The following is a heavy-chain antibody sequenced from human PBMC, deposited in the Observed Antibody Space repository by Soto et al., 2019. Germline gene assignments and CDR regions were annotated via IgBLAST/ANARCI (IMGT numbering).Heavy chain of an antibody. J-gene: IGHJ1*01. CDR2: IWYDGSDK. CDR3: ARGAPQQLPGYCQY. Sequence: QVQLVESGGGVVQPGRSLRLSCAASGFTFSSYGMHWVRQAPGKGLEWVAVIWYDGSDKYYADSVKGRFTISRDNSKKTLYLQMNSLRGEATAVYYCARGAPQQLPGYCQYWGQGTLVTVSS. D-gene: IGHD6-13*01. CDR1: GFTFSSYG. V-gene: IGHV3-33*01.